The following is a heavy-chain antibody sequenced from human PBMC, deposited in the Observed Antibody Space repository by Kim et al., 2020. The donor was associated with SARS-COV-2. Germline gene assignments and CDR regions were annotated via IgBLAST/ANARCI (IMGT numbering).Heavy chain of an antibody. Sequence: SETLSLTCAVYGGSFSGYYWSWIRQPPGKGLEWIGEINHSGSTNYNPSLKSRVTISVDTSKNQFSLKLSSVTAADTAVYYCARVLRGMVAAAENWFDPWGQGTLVTVSS. CDR3: ARVLRGMVAAAENWFDP. D-gene: IGHD6-13*01. J-gene: IGHJ5*02. CDR2: INHSGST. CDR1: GGSFSGYY. V-gene: IGHV4-34*01.